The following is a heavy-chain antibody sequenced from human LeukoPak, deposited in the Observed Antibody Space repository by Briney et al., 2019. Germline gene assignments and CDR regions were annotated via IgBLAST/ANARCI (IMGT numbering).Heavy chain of an antibody. Sequence: SETLSLTCTVSGGSISSYYWSWIRQPAGKGLEWIGRIYTSGSTNYNPSLKSRVTMSVDTSKNQFSLKLSSVTAADTAVYYCARGTGVVVAATENWFDPWGQGTLVTVSS. CDR1: GGSISSYY. J-gene: IGHJ5*02. D-gene: IGHD2-15*01. CDR3: ARGTGVVVAATENWFDP. V-gene: IGHV4-4*07. CDR2: IYTSGST.